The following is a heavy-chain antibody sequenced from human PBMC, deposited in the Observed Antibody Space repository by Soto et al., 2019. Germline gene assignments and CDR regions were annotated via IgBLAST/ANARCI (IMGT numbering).Heavy chain of an antibody. Sequence: GSLRLSCAASGFTFSDYYMSWIRQAPGKGLEWVSYISSSGSTIYYADSVKGRFTISRDNAKNSLYLQMNSLRAEDTAVYYCARVRAVAGTEIYYGMDVWGQGTTVTVSS. CDR1: GFTFSDYY. V-gene: IGHV3-11*01. J-gene: IGHJ6*02. CDR3: ARVRAVAGTEIYYGMDV. D-gene: IGHD6-19*01. CDR2: ISSSGSTI.